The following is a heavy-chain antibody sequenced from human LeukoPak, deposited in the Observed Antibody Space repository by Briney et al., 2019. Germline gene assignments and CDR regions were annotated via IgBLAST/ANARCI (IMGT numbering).Heavy chain of an antibody. CDR2: IYYSGST. CDR1: GGSIGSSDYY. D-gene: IGHD4/OR15-4a*01. Sequence: PSETLSLTCTVSGGSIGSSDYYWGWIRQPPGKGLEWIGSIYYSGSTYYNPSNKSRVTISVDTSKTQFSLKLSSVTAADTAVYYCARGPWFYYYYYYLDVWGRGTTVTVSS. J-gene: IGHJ6*03. CDR3: ARGPWFYYYYYYLDV. V-gene: IGHV4-39*07.